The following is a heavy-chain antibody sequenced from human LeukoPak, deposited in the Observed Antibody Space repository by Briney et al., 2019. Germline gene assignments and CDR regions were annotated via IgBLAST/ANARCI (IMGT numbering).Heavy chain of an antibody. J-gene: IGHJ4*02. CDR2: ISGSGDT. Sequence: GGSLRLSCAASGFTFSSYSMNWVRQAPGKGLEWVSTISGSGDTYYADSVKGRFTISRDDSKSTLSLQMNSLRAEDTALYYCAKKYYYGSGTYIFYFDYWGQGTPVTVSS. CDR3: AKKYYYGSGTYIFYFDY. D-gene: IGHD3-10*01. V-gene: IGHV3-23*01. CDR1: GFTFSSYS.